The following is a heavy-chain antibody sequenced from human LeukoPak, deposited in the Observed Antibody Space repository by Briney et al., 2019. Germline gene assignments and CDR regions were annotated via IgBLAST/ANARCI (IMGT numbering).Heavy chain of an antibody. CDR2: IHYSGST. V-gene: IGHV4-59*01. J-gene: IGHJ4*02. CDR3: ARGAAATRDY. CDR1: GGSISGYY. Sequence: PSETLSLTCPVSGGSISGYYWSWIRQPPGKGLEWIGYIHYSGSTDCNPSLKSRVTISVDTSKNQFSLKLTSVTAADTAVYYCARGAAATRDYWGQGILVTVSS. D-gene: IGHD2-15*01.